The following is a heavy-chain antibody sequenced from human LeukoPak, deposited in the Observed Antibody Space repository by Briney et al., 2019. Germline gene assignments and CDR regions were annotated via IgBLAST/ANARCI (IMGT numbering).Heavy chain of an antibody. CDR2: INGNGGRT. Sequence: GGSLRLSCAASGFTLSSYAMSWVRQAPGKGLEWVSAINGNGGRTYYADSVKGRFTISRDNSKNTLYLQMNSLRTEDTAVYYCALRIEVTGALCFDSWGQGTLVTVSS. J-gene: IGHJ4*02. V-gene: IGHV3-23*01. CDR3: ALRIEVTGALCFDS. CDR1: GFTLSSYA. D-gene: IGHD6-19*01.